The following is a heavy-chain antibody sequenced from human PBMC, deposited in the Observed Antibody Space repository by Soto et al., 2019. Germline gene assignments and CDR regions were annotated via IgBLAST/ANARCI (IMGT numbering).Heavy chain of an antibody. J-gene: IGHJ4*02. CDR1: GFTFSSYG. D-gene: IGHD3-22*01. Sequence: GSLRLSCAASGFTFSSYGMHWVRQAPGKGLEWVAVIWYDRSKKYYADSVKGRLTISRDNSKNTLYLQMNSLRAEDTAVYYCARDPYGYYDSSGYPALHFDYWGQGTLVTVSS. V-gene: IGHV3-33*01. CDR2: IWYDRSKK. CDR3: ARDPYGYYDSSGYPALHFDY.